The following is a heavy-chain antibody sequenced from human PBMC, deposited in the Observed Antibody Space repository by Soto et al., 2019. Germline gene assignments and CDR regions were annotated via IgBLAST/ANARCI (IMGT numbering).Heavy chain of an antibody. CDR1: GLRLSDGW. J-gene: IGHJ4*02. CDR3: TRRPKAGDAGGDPLAY. D-gene: IGHD3-16*01. V-gene: IGHV3-15*07. Sequence: EVRLVESGGGSVKPEGSLRLSCAASGLRLSDGWMNWVRQTPGTGLEWVGRIKSKADGGAVDYSAPVNGRFTISRDDSENMLYLQMNNLKADDTGIYYCTRRPKAGDAGGDPLAYWGQGALVTVSS. CDR2: IKSKADGGAV.